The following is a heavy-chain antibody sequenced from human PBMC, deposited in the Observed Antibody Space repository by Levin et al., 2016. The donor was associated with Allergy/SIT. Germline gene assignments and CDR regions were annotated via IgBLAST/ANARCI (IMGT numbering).Heavy chain of an antibody. J-gene: IGHJ5*02. V-gene: IGHV4-59*01. CDR3: ARRGITAATGWFDP. Sequence: ESLKISCAASGFTFSSFGMHWIRQSPGKGLEWIGFIYHSGHTNYNPSLKSRVTMSVEPSKNQFSLRLTSVTAADTAVYYCARRGITAATGWFDPWGEGTLVTVSS. D-gene: IGHD6-25*01. CDR2: IYHSGHT. CDR1: GFTFSSFG.